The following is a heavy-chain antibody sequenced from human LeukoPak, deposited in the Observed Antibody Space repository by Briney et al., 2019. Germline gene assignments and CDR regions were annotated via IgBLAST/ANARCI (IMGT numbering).Heavy chain of an antibody. J-gene: IGHJ4*02. V-gene: IGHV3-48*03. D-gene: IGHD3-10*01. CDR2: ISSSGSTI. CDR3: ARASGVGFDY. CDR1: GFTFSSYE. Sequence: PGGSLRLXCAASGFTFSSYEMNWVRRAPGKGLESVSYISSSGSTIYYADSVKGRFTISRDNAKNSLYLQMNSLRAEDTAVYYCARASGVGFDYWGQGTLVTVSS.